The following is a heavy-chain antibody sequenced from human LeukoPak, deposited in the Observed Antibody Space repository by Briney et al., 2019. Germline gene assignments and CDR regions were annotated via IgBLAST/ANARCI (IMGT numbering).Heavy chain of an antibody. J-gene: IGHJ4*02. CDR3: ARAGGPDIAVAGTSGDEYYFDY. V-gene: IGHV4-39*07. Sequence: PSETLSLTCTVSGGSISSSSYYWGWIRQPPGKGLEWIGEINHSGSTNYNPSLKSRVTISVDTSQNQFSLKLSSVTAADTAVYYCARAGGPDIAVAGTSGDEYYFDYWGQGTLVTVSS. D-gene: IGHD6-19*01. CDR1: GGSISSSSYY. CDR2: INHSGST.